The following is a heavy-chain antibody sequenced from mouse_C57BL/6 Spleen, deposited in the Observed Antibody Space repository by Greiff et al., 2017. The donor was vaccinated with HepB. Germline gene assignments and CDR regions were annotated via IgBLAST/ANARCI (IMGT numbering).Heavy chain of an antibody. CDR3: AIYNPGWFAY. D-gene: IGHD1-3*01. Sequence: VQLQQPGAELVRPGSSVKLSCKASGYTFTSYWMDWVKQRPGQGLEWIGNIYPSDSETHYNQKFKDKATLTVDKSSSTAYMQLSSLTSEDSAVYYCAIYNPGWFAYWGQGTLVTVSA. CDR2: IYPSDSET. V-gene: IGHV1-61*01. CDR1: GYTFTSYW. J-gene: IGHJ3*01.